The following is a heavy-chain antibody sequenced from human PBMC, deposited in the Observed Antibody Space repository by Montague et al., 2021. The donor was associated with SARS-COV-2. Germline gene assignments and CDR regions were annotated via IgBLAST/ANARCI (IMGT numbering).Heavy chain of an antibody. CDR1: GGSIRSTNW. J-gene: IGHJ6*02. Sequence: SETLSLTCAVSGGSIRSTNWWSWVRQSPGKGLEWIGEIYYSESSHYNPSLKSRVTMAVDESKNQFSLNMASVTAADTAVYYCARASKLRESTTGNYFYHAMDVWGQGTTVTVSS. CDR2: IYYSESS. V-gene: IGHV4-4*02. CDR3: ARASKLRESTTGNYFYHAMDV. D-gene: IGHD2/OR15-2a*01.